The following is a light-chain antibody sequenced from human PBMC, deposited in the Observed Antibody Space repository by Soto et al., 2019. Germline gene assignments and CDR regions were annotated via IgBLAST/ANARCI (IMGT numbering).Light chain of an antibody. CDR3: QQNNSYSWT. V-gene: IGKV1-5*03. CDR1: QSISNW. CDR2: QVS. Sequence: DLQMTQSPSTVSASVGDRVTITCRASQSISNWVAWYQQKPGKAPKVLIFQVSILESGVPSRFSGSGSGTEFSLTISSLQPDDFATYYCQQNNSYSWTFGQGTKVEIK. J-gene: IGKJ1*01.